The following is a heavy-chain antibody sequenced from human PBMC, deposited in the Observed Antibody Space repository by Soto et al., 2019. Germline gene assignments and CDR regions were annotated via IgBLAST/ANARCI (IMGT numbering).Heavy chain of an antibody. V-gene: IGHV3-30*18. CDR3: AKDLKVYSNMYGMDV. D-gene: IGHD4-4*01. Sequence: QVQLVESGGGVVQPGRSLRLSCAASGFTFSSYGMHWVRQAPGKGLEWVAVLSYDGSNKYYADSVKGRFTISRDNSKNTLYLQMNSLRAEDTAVYYCAKDLKVYSNMYGMDVWGQGTTVTVSS. CDR2: LSYDGSNK. CDR1: GFTFSSYG. J-gene: IGHJ6*02.